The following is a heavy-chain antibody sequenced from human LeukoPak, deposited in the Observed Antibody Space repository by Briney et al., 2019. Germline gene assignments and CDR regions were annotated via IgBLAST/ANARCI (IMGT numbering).Heavy chain of an antibody. CDR1: GFSFSNYA. V-gene: IGHV3-23*01. Sequence: AGGSLRLSCAASGFSFSNYAMTWVRQAPGKGLEWVSAISGSGDSTYYADSVKGRFTISRDNSENTLYLQMISLRAEDTAVYYCAKGGSIVVVPAAEHWGQGTLVTVSS. J-gene: IGHJ1*01. D-gene: IGHD2-2*01. CDR2: ISGSGDST. CDR3: AKGGSIVVVPAAEH.